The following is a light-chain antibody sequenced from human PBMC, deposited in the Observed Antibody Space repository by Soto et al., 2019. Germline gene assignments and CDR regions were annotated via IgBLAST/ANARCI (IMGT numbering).Light chain of an antibody. V-gene: IGLV2-14*01. J-gene: IGLJ1*01. CDR3: NSYTSTCPPYV. CDR2: DVS. Sequence: QSVLTQPASVSGSAGQSISISCTGTSSDIGRYNFVSWYQQRPGQAPKLLIFDVSHRPSGISDRFSGSKSGYTASLTISGLQAEDEADYYCNSYTSTCPPYVLGTG. CDR1: SSDIGRYNF.